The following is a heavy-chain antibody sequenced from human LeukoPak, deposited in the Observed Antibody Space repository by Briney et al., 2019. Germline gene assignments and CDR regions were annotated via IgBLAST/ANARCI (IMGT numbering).Heavy chain of an antibody. Sequence: ASVKVSCKASGYTFTSYCISWVRQAPGQGLEWMGWISAYNGNTNYAQKLQGRVTMTTDISTSTAYMELRSLRSDDTAVYYCARDNYYDSSGYYGYWGQGTLVTVSS. J-gene: IGHJ4*02. CDR1: GYTFTSYC. V-gene: IGHV1-18*01. CDR2: ISAYNGNT. D-gene: IGHD3-22*01. CDR3: ARDNYYDSSGYYGY.